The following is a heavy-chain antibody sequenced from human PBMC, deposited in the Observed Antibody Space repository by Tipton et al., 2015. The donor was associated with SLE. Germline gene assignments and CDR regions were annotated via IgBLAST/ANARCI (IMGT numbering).Heavy chain of an antibody. D-gene: IGHD2-15*01. V-gene: IGHV4-39*07. Sequence: TLSLTCTVSGGSITSSSYYWGWIRQPPGKGLEWIGRIYYSGSTHYNPSLKSRVTISVDTSKIQFSLKLSSVTAADTAVYYCARGKDIVVARDAFDIWGQGTMVTVSS. J-gene: IGHJ3*02. CDR3: ARGKDIVVARDAFDI. CDR1: GGSITSSSYY. CDR2: IYYSGST.